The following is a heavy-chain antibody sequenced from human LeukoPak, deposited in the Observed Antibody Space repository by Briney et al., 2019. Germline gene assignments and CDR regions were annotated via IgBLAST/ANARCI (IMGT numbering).Heavy chain of an antibody. CDR2: INLYGRT. V-gene: IGHV4-34*01. CDR3: ATRRGSSGWSFDF. CDR1: GGSLSDYY. Sequence: SETLSLTCAVYGGSLSDYYWSWIRQPPGKGLEWIGEINLYGRTNYNPSLKSRVTISVDTSKNQFSLTLSSVTAADTAVYHCATRRGSSGWSFDFWGRGALVTVSS. J-gene: IGHJ4*02. D-gene: IGHD6-19*01.